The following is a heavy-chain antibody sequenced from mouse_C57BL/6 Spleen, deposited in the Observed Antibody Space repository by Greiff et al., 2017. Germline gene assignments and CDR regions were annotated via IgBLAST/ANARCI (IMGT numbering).Heavy chain of an antibody. D-gene: IGHD3-3*01. Sequence: EVKLMESGGGLVKPGGSLKLSCAASGFTFSSYTMSWVRQTPEKRLEWVATISGGGGNTYYPDSVKGRFTISRDNAKNTLYLQMSSLRSEDTAWYYCARIRAFDVWGTGTTVTVSS. CDR1: GFTFSSYT. CDR2: ISGGGGNT. J-gene: IGHJ1*03. CDR3: ARIRAFDV. V-gene: IGHV5-9*01.